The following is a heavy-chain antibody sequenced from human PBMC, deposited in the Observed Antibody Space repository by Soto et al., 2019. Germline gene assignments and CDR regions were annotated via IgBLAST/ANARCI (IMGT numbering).Heavy chain of an antibody. J-gene: IGHJ4*02. Sequence: SVKVSCKASGGTFSSYAISWVRQAPGQGLEWMGGIIPIFGTANYAQKFQGRVTITADESTSTAYMKLSSVTAADTAVYYCARAPSRYGGNSAFDYWGQGTLVTVSS. V-gene: IGHV1-69*13. CDR3: ARAPSRYGGNSAFDY. D-gene: IGHD4-17*01. CDR2: IIPIFGTA. CDR1: GGTFSSYA.